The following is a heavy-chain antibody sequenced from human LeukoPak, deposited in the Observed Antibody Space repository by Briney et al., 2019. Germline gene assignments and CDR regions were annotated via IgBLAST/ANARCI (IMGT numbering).Heavy chain of an antibody. J-gene: IGHJ5*02. Sequence: PSGTLSLICTVSGGSISSNSYYWGWIRQPPGKGLEWIGSIYYSGSTYYNPSLKSRVTISVDTSKNQFSLKLSSVTAADTAVYYCARGPFTLLRGPDNWFDPWGQGALVTVSS. CDR1: GGSISSNSYY. V-gene: IGHV4-39*07. CDR3: ARGPFTLLRGPDNWFDP. D-gene: IGHD3-10*01. CDR2: IYYSGST.